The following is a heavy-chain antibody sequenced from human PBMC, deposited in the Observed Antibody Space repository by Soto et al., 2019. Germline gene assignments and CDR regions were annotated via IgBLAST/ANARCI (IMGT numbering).Heavy chain of an antibody. CDR1: GFTFSDYT. CDR2: ISTTSSDI. D-gene: IGHD2-8*01. CDR3: TRHASTAHKLHYFYSSMDV. J-gene: IGHJ6*03. V-gene: IGHV3-21*01. Sequence: EEQLVESGGGLIKPGGSLRLSCVVSGFTFSDYTLNWVRQAPGRGLEWVSSISTTSSDIYYADSLKGRFPISRHNAKKSLYLQRDSLTAADTAVYYCTRHASTAHKLHYFYSSMDVWGKGTTVTVSS.